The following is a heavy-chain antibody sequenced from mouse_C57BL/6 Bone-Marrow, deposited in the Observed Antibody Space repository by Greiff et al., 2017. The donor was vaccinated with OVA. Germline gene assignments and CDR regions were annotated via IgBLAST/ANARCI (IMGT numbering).Heavy chain of an antibody. Sequence: EVMLVESGGGLVKPGGSLKLSCAASGFTFSDYGMHWVRQAPEKGLEWVAYISSGSSTIYYADTVKGRFTISRDNAKNTLFLQMTSLRSEDTAMYYCARVPSPYAMDYWGQGTSVTVSS. CDR1: GFTFSDYG. CDR2: ISSGSSTI. CDR3: ARVPSPYAMDY. V-gene: IGHV5-17*01. J-gene: IGHJ4*01.